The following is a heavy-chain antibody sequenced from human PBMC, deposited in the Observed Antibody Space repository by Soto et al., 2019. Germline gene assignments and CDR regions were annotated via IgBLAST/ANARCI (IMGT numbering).Heavy chain of an antibody. V-gene: IGHV3-21*01. Sequence: EVQLVESGGGLVKPGGSLRLSCAASGFTFSNYNMNWVRQPPGKGLEWVSSITSAGSYIYYAESLKGRVTISRDNAKNSLFLQMNSRRAEDTALYFCARGILGGVRIDYGMDVWGPGTTVTVSS. D-gene: IGHD2-8*02. J-gene: IGHJ6*02. CDR3: ARGILGGVRIDYGMDV. CDR1: GFTFSNYN. CDR2: ITSAGSYI.